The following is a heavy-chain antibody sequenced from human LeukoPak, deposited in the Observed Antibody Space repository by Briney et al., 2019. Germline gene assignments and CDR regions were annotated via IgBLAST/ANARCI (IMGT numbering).Heavy chain of an antibody. CDR2: IYYSGST. V-gene: IGHV4-59*01. D-gene: IGHD6-19*01. Sequence: SETLSLTCTDSGGSISSYYWSWIRQPPGKGLEWIGYIYYSGSTNYNPSLKSRVTISVDTSKNQFSLKLSSVTAADTAVYYCAYSSGSTFDYWGQGTLVTVSS. J-gene: IGHJ4*02. CDR1: GGSISSYY. CDR3: AYSSGSTFDY.